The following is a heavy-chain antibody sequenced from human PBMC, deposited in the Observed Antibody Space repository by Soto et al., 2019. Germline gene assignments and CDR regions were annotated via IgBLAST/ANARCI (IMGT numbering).Heavy chain of an antibody. D-gene: IGHD1-26*01. CDR2: ISPTSSYT. J-gene: IGHJ4*02. Sequence: QVQLMESGGGLVKPGGSLRLSCAASGFSFSDSYMSWIRQAPGKGLEWVSFISPTSSYTSYADSVKGRFTIPRDNARNSLYLPMNILRAEDTAVYYCARGEWEPPGDYWGQRTLVTVFS. CDR1: GFSFSDSY. CDR3: ARGEWEPPGDY. V-gene: IGHV3-11*06.